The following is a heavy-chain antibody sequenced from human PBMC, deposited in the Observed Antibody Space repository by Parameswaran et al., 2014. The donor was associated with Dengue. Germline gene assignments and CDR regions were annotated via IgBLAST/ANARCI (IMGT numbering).Heavy chain of an antibody. Sequence: WIRQPPGKGLEWVSAISDSGGSTYSADSVKGRFTISRDNSKNTLYLQMNSLGAEDTAVYYCAKGVDYWAIFHITRMDVWGQGTTVTVSS. D-gene: IGHD4-11*01. J-gene: IGHJ6*02. CDR3: AKGVDYWAIFHITRMDV. CDR2: ISDSGGST. V-gene: IGHV3-23*01.